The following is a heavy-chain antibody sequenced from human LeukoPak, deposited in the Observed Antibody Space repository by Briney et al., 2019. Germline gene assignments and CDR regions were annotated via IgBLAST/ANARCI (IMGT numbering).Heavy chain of an antibody. D-gene: IGHD3-9*01. CDR3: ARDNDILTGYPDY. CDR1: GYTFSSYG. J-gene: IGHJ4*02. V-gene: IGHV1-18*01. CDR2: ISGYNGST. Sequence: ASVKVSCKASGYTFSSYGISWVRQAPGQGLEWMGWISGYNGSTKYAQKLQGRVTMTTDTSTSIVYMELRSLRSDDTAVYYCARDNDILTGYPDYWGQGTLVSVSS.